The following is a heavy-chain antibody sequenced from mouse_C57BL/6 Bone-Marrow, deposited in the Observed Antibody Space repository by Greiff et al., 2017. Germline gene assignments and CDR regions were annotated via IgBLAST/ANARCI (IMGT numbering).Heavy chain of an antibody. CDR2: IDPSDSYT. CDR1: GYTFTSYW. D-gene: IGHD1-1*01. CDR3: ARGGSPYYAMDY. Sequence: QVQLQQPGAELVKPGASVKLSCKASGYTFTSYWMPWVKQRPGQGLEWIGEIDPSDSYTNYNQKFKGKATLTVDTSSSTAYMQLSSLTSEDAAVYYCARGGSPYYAMDYWVKEPQSQSPQ. J-gene: IGHJ4*01. V-gene: IGHV1-50*01.